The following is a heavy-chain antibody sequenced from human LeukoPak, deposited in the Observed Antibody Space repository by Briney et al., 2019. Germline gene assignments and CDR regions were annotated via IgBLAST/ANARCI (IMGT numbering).Heavy chain of an antibody. V-gene: IGHV3-23*01. CDR2: ISGSGGST. CDR1: GFTFSSYA. CDR3: ASSVRGYFDY. J-gene: IGHJ4*02. Sequence: GGSLRLSCAASGFTFSSYAMSWVRQAPGKGLEWVSAISGSGGSTYYADSVKGRFTISRDNAKNSLYLQMNSLRAEDTAVYYCASSVRGYFDYWGQGTLVTVSS. D-gene: IGHD3-10*01.